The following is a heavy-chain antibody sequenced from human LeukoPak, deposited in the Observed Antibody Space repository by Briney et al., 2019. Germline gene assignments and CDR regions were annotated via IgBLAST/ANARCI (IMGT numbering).Heavy chain of an antibody. Sequence: GGSLRLSCAASGFTFSSYAMSWVRQAPGKGLEWVSTISGSGGRTYYVDSVKGRFTISRDNSKNTLYLQMNSLRVEDTAVYHCAKGGGYGYFDYWGQGTLVTVSS. CDR2: ISGSGGRT. D-gene: IGHD5-18*01. V-gene: IGHV3-23*01. CDR1: GFTFSSYA. CDR3: AKGGGYGYFDY. J-gene: IGHJ4*02.